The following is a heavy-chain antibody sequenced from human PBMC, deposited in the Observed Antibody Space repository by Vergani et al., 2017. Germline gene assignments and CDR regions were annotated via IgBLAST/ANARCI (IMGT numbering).Heavy chain of an antibody. CDR1: GGSISSSNW. V-gene: IGHV4-4*02. J-gene: IGHJ3*02. Sequence: QVQLQESGPGLVKPSGTLSLTCAVSGGSISSSNWWSWIRQPPGKGLEWIGEINHSGSTNYNPSLKSRVTISVDTSKNQFSLKLSSVTAADTAVYYCARRPGRYCSSTSCPRRGAFDIWGQGTMVTVSS. CDR2: INHSGST. D-gene: IGHD2-2*01. CDR3: ARRPGRYCSSTSCPRRGAFDI.